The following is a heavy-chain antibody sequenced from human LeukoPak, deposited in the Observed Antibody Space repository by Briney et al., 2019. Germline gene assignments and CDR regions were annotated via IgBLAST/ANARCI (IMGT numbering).Heavy chain of an antibody. CDR3: TTTSVVPAAMDAFDI. J-gene: IGHJ3*02. CDR1: GFTFSNAW. V-gene: IGHV3-15*01. CDR2: IKSKTDGGTT. D-gene: IGHD2-2*01. Sequence: GGSFRLSCAASGFTFSNAWMRWVRQAPGKGLEWVGRIKSKTDGGTTDYAAPVKGRFTISRDDSKNTLYLQMNSLKTEDTAVYYCTTTSVVPAAMDAFDIWGQGTMVTVSS.